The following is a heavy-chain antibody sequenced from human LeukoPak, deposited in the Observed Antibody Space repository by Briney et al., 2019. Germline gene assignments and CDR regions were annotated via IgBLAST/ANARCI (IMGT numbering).Heavy chain of an antibody. CDR3: ARDPGRGIAAAQYFDY. CDR2: ISGSGTTT. V-gene: IGHV3-23*01. J-gene: IGHJ4*02. CDR1: GFTFSTYI. D-gene: IGHD6-13*01. Sequence: GGSLRLSCEASGFTFSTYIVSWVRQAPGKGLQWVSAISGSGTTTYYADSVKGRFTISRDNAKNSLYLQMNSLRADDTAVYYCARDPGRGIAAAQYFDYWGQGTLVTVSS.